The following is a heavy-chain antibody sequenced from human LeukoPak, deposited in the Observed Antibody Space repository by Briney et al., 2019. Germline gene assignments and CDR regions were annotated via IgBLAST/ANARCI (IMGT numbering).Heavy chain of an antibody. CDR2: ISGSGGST. J-gene: IGHJ5*01. D-gene: IGHD5-18*01. CDR1: GFTVSTNY. Sequence: GGSLRLSCAASGFTVSTNYMSWVRQAPGKGLEWVSAISGSGGSTYYADSVKGRFTISRDNSKDTLYLQMNSLRAEDTAVYYCAKGDSGTWIQLWFDYWGQGTLVTVSS. CDR3: AKGDSGTWIQLWFDY. V-gene: IGHV3-23*01.